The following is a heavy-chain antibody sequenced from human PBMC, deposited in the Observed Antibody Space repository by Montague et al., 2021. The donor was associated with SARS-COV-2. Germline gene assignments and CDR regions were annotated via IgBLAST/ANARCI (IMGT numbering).Heavy chain of an antibody. D-gene: IGHD3/OR15-3a*01. Sequence: SLRLSWAASGFTFTNYWMTWVRLAPGKGLEWVATINQHGGENYYVGSVKGRFTISRDNAKKSVYLQINSLGAEDTAAYYCARVDYQVPYYYYAGMDLWGQGTTVTVSS. V-gene: IGHV3-7*01. J-gene: IGHJ6*02. CDR1: GFTFTNYW. CDR3: ARVDYQVPYYYYAGMDL. CDR2: INQHGGEN.